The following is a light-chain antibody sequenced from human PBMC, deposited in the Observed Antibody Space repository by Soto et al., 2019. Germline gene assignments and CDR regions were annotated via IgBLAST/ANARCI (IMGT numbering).Light chain of an antibody. J-gene: IGKJ1*01. Sequence: DIQMTQSPSSLSASVGDRVTITCRASQGIANYLNWYQQKPGKAPKLLIYGASSLQSGVPSQFSGSGSGTDFTLTISSLPPEDFATYYCQQSFNNPRTFGQGTKVEFK. CDR2: GAS. CDR3: QQSFNNPRT. CDR1: QGIANY. V-gene: IGKV1-39*01.